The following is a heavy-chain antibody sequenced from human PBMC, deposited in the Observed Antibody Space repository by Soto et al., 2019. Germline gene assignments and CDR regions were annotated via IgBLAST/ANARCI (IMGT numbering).Heavy chain of an antibody. CDR3: STNGTNTTIAILRHYASDF. Sequence: PSATLSLTCSVSSGSISSNSYLWGWIRQPPGKWLEWIGAILYSGDTYYSESLKSRVTMSVDTAKNQVSLKLNSVTAADTAVYYSSTNGTNTTIAILRHYASDFWSQWTAVTVS. CDR1: SGSISSNSYL. J-gene: IGHJ6*02. V-gene: IGHV4-39*01. CDR2: ILYSGDT. D-gene: IGHD3-22*01.